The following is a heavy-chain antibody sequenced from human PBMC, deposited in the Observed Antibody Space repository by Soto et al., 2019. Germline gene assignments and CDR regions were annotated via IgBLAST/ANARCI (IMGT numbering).Heavy chain of an antibody. CDR1: GFTFRNYD. CDR3: ARTDRDLYGLDV. Sequence: EVQLVESGGGLVQPGGSLRLSCEASGFTFRNYDTHWVRQGTGKGLEWVSGISAAGDPDYADSVEGRFTISRENAQNSFFLQMNSLRVGDTAVYYCARTDRDLYGLDVWGEGTTVIVSS. J-gene: IGHJ6*04. V-gene: IGHV3-13*05. CDR2: ISAAGDP.